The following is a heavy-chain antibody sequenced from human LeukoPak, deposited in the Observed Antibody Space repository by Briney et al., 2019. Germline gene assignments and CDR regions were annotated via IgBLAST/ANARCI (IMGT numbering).Heavy chain of an antibody. Sequence: GGSLRLSCAASGFTFTSHWMRWVRQAPGKGLVWVSYISTGGGSTTYVDSVKGRFTISRDNAKNSLYLQMNSLRAEDTAVYYGARGTVYIDYWGQGALVTVSS. CDR3: ARGTVYIDY. CDR1: GFTFTSHW. V-gene: IGHV3-74*01. D-gene: IGHD2-8*01. J-gene: IGHJ4*02. CDR2: ISTGGGST.